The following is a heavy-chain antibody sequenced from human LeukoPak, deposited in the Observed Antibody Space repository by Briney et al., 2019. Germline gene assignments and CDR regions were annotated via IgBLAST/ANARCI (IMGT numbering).Heavy chain of an antibody. CDR3: ARRSRLMVVTPHAFDI. V-gene: IGHV4-34*01. CDR2: INHSGST. D-gene: IGHD4/OR15-4a*01. Sequence: PSETLSLTCAGYGGSFSGYYWSWIRQPPGEGMDWIGEINHSGSTNYNPCLKSRVTISVDTSKNQFSLKLSSVTAADTAVYYCARRSRLMVVTPHAFDIWGQGTMVTVSS. J-gene: IGHJ3*02. CDR1: GGSFSGYY.